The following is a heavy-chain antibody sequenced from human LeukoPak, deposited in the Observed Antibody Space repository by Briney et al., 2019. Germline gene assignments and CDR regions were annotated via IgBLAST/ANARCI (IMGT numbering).Heavy chain of an antibody. CDR1: GFSFGVYA. CDR3: AKGRDGYRTYYFDY. J-gene: IGHJ4*02. Sequence: GGSLRPSCAASGFSFGVYAMSWVRQAPGKGLEWVSGISGSGGSTYYADSVKGRFTISRDNSKNTLYLQMNSLRAEDTAVYYCAKGRDGYRTYYFDYWGQGTLVTVSS. V-gene: IGHV3-23*01. D-gene: IGHD5-24*01. CDR2: ISGSGGST.